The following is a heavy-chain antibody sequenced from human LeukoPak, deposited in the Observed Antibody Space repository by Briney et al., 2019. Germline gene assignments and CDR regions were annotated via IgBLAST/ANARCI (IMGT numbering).Heavy chain of an antibody. D-gene: IGHD6-13*01. J-gene: IGHJ4*02. V-gene: IGHV1-18*01. CDR1: GYTFTSKG. Sequence: ASVKVSFKPSGYTFTSKGLSWVRQVPGQGLEWMGWISTYSGNKNYAQNLQDRLTMTTDTSTSTAYMELRSLRSDDTAVYYCARDRRSSSWYALVDYWGQGTLVTVSS. CDR2: ISTYSGNK. CDR3: ARDRRSSSWYALVDY.